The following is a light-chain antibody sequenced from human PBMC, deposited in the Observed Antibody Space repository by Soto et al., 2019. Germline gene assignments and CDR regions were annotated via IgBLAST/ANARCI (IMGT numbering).Light chain of an antibody. CDR1: QRISSNT. V-gene: IGKV3D-20*02. CDR3: QQHNNWPFT. Sequence: IVPAPFPRALSFSPVDKATLSWSVCQRISSNTLAWYQQKPGQAPRLLIYDASSRPTDFPARCSGGGAGTDFTLTISSLQPDDFAVYYCQQHNNWPFTFGQGTKVDIK. CDR2: DAS. J-gene: IGKJ1*01.